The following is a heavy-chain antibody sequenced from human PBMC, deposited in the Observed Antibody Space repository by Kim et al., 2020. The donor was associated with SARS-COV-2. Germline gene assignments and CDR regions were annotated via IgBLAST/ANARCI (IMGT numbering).Heavy chain of an antibody. CDR2: ISSSSSYI. CDR3: ARSRLCSNYWFTCWFDP. D-gene: IGHD4-4*01. CDR1: GFTFSSYS. Sequence: GGSLRLSCAASGFTFSSYSMNWVRQAPGKGLEWVSSISSSSSYIYYADSVKGRFTISRDNAKNSLYLQMNSLRAEDTAVYYCARSRLCSNYWFTCWFDPWGQGTLVTVSS. V-gene: IGHV3-21*01. J-gene: IGHJ5*02.